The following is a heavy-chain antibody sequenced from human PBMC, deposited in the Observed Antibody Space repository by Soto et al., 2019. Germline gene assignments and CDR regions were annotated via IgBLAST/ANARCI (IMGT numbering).Heavy chain of an antibody. CDR2: IWYDGSNK. CDR1: GFTFSSYG. Sequence: GGSPRLSCAASGFTFSSYGMHWVRQAPGKGLEWVAVIWYDGSNKYYADSVKGRFTISRDNSKNTLYLQMNSLRAEDTAVYYCAKGVDYFDYWGEGTLVTVSS. V-gene: IGHV3-33*06. J-gene: IGHJ4*02. CDR3: AKGVDYFDY.